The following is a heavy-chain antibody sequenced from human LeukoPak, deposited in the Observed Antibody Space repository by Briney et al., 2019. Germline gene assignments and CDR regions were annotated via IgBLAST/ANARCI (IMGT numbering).Heavy chain of an antibody. CDR3: TRERIIDY. V-gene: IGHV3-49*04. J-gene: IGHJ4*02. CDR1: GFTFSSYT. CDR2: IRSKAYGGTT. Sequence: GGSLRLSCAASGFTFSSYTMTWVRQAPGKGLEWVGFIRSKAYGGTTEYAASVKGRFTISRDDSKSIAYLQMNSLKTEDTAVYYCTRERIIDYWGQGTLVTVSS. D-gene: IGHD3-10*01.